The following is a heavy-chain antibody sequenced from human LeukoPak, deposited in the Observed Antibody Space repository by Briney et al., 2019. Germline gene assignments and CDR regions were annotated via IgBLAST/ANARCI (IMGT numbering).Heavy chain of an antibody. CDR2: ISAYNGNT. Sequence: ASVKVSCKASGYTFTGYYMHWVRQAPGQGLEWMGWISAYNGNTNYAQKLQGRVTMTTDTSTSTAYMELRSLRSDDTAVYYCARDIQSYYDILTGPSGKFDYWGQGTLVTVSS. J-gene: IGHJ4*02. CDR1: GYTFTGYY. V-gene: IGHV1-18*04. D-gene: IGHD3-9*01. CDR3: ARDIQSYYDILTGPSGKFDY.